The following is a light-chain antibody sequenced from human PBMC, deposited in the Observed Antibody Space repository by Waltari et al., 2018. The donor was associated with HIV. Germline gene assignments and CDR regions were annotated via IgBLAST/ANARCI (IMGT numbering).Light chain of an antibody. CDR2: EVS. V-gene: IGLV2-23*02. CDR3: CSYAGSSTWV. J-gene: IGLJ3*02. Sequence: QSALTQPASVSGSPGQSITLSCPGTSSDVGSYNLVSWYQHHPGKAPKLMIYEVSKRPSGVSNRFSGSKSGNTASLTISGLQAEDEADYYCCSYAGSSTWVFGGGTKLTVL. CDR1: SSDVGSYNL.